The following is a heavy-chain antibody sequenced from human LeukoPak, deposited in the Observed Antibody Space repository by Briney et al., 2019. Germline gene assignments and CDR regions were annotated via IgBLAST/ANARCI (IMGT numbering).Heavy chain of an antibody. CDR2: INPNSGGT. J-gene: IGHJ6*02. V-gene: IGHV1-2*02. CDR1: GYTFTGYY. CDR3: ARDPLRFLDGVYGMDV. Sequence: ASVKVSCKASGYTFTGYYMHWVRQAPGQGLEWMGWINPNSGGTNYAQKFQGRVTMTRDTSISTAYMELSRLRSDDTAVYYCARDPLRFLDGVYGMDVWGQGTTVTVSS. D-gene: IGHD3-3*01.